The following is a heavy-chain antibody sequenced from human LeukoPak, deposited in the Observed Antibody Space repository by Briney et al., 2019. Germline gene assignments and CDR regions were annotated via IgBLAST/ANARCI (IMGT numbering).Heavy chain of an antibody. D-gene: IGHD3-3*01. J-gene: IGHJ5*02. V-gene: IGHV4-34*01. CDR1: GGSFSGYY. CDR3: ARGSVIFLESRNWFDP. CDR2: INHSGST. Sequence: SETLSLTCAVYGGSFSGYYWSWIRQPPGKGLEWIGEINHSGSTNYNPSLKSRVTISVDTSENQFSLKLSSVTAADTAVYYCARGSVIFLESRNWFDPWGQGTLVTVSS.